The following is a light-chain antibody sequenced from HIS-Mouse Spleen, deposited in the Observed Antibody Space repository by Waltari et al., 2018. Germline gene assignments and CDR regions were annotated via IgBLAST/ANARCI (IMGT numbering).Light chain of an antibody. V-gene: IGLV2-23*01. CDR1: SSDVGSYNL. CDR2: EGS. J-gene: IGLJ1*01. CDR3: CSYAGSREV. Sequence: QSALTQPASMSGSPGQSITISCTGTSSDVGSYNLVSWYQQHPGKAPKLMIYEGSKRPSGVSNRFSGSKSGNTASLTISGLQAEDEADYYCCSYAGSREVFGTGTKVTVL.